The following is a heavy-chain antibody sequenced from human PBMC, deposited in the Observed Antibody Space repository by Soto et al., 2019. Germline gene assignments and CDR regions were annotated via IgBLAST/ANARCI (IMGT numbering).Heavy chain of an antibody. Sequence: QAQLVESGGGVVQPGRSLRLSCAASGFAFSSYGMHWVRQAPGTGLEWVAVISYDGSLQHYADSVKGRFTISRDNSKNMVLLQISSLRAEDTAVYYCVSDRGYGHASVPYSWGQGTLVSAS. CDR1: GFAFSSYG. D-gene: IGHD5-18*01. CDR2: ISYDGSLQ. V-gene: IGHV3-30*03. CDR3: VSDRGYGHASVPYS. J-gene: IGHJ4*02.